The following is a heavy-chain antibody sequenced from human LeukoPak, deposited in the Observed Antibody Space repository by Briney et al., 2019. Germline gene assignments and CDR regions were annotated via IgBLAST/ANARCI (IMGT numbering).Heavy chain of an antibody. Sequence: GGSLRLSCVASGFTLSNYAMNWVRQAPGKRLEWVSAISDSGDSTYYADSVKGRFTISRDNSKNTLYLQMNSLRVDDTAVYYCAKDARWESSQQWGGYWYFDLWGRGTRVTVSS. D-gene: IGHD3-16*02. CDR2: ISDSGDST. CDR3: AKDARWESSQQWGGYWYFDL. J-gene: IGHJ2*01. CDR1: GFTLSNYA. V-gene: IGHV3-23*01.